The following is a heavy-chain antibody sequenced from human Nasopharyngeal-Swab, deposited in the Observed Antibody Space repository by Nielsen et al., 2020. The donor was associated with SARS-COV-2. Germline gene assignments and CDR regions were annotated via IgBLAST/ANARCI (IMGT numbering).Heavy chain of an antibody. D-gene: IGHD5-18*01. J-gene: IGHJ6*02. CDR1: GGSFSGYY. Sequence: SETLSLTCAVYGGSFSGYYWSWIRQLPGKGLEWIGEINHSGSTNYNPSLKSRVTISVDTSKNQFSLKLSSVTAADTAVYYCARGSQWIQLCPVICYYYYGIDVWGQGTTVTVSS. CDR3: ARGSQWIQLCPVICYYYYGIDV. CDR2: INHSGST. V-gene: IGHV4-34*01.